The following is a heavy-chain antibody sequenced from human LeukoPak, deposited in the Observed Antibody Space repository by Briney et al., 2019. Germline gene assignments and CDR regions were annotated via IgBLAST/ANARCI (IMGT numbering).Heavy chain of an antibody. CDR3: AKDRCSNGIGCLYYYMDV. CDR2: ISYDGSNK. CDR1: GFTFSSYG. V-gene: IGHV3-30*18. J-gene: IGHJ6*03. D-gene: IGHD2-8*01. Sequence: GRSLRLSCAASGFTFSSYGMHWVRQAPGKGLEWVAVISYDGSNKYYADSVKGRFSISRDNSKNILYLQMNSLRAEDTAVYYCAKDRCSNGIGCLYYYMDVWGKGTTVTISS.